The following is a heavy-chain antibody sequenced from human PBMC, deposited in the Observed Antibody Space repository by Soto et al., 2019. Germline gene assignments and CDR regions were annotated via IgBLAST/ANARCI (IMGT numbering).Heavy chain of an antibody. D-gene: IGHD1-1*01. CDR2: ISGSGTNT. V-gene: IGHV3-23*01. Sequence: EVQLLESGGRLVQPGGSLRLSCVASGFSFSTYPMTWVRQAPGKGLEWVSLISGSGTNTYYAESVKGRFTISRDNSQNTLYLQMNTLRAEDPAVYYCAKEKPTTTCFDSWGQGTLVTVSS. CDR3: AKEKPTTTCFDS. CDR1: GFSFSTYP. J-gene: IGHJ4*02.